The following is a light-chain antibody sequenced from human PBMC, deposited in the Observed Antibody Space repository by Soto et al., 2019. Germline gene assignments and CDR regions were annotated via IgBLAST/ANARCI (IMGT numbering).Light chain of an antibody. V-gene: IGKV3-15*01. CDR3: QQYNNWPQT. CDR1: QSLRSS. J-gene: IGKJ1*01. CDR2: DGS. Sequence: ETMMTQSPDTLSVSLGERATLSCRASQSLRSSLAWYQQKPGQAPRLLIYDGSTESTGNPARFSGSGSGTDFPLNISGLQSVDFGVCCCQQYNNWPQTVGQGTKVELK.